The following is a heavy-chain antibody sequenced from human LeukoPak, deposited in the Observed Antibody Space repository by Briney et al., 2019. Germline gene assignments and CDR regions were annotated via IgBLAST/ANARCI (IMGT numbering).Heavy chain of an antibody. CDR1: GGTFSSYT. V-gene: IGHV1-69*02. Sequence: SVKASCKASGGTFSSYTISWVRQAPGQGLEWMGRIIPILGIANYAQKFQGRVTITADKSTSTAYMELSSLRSEDTAVYYCARVRRDGYDELDYWGQGTLVTVSS. D-gene: IGHD5-24*01. CDR2: IIPILGIA. J-gene: IGHJ4*02. CDR3: ARVRRDGYDELDY.